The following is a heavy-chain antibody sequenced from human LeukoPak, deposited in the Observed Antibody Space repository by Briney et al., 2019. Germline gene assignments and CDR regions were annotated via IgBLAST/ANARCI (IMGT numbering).Heavy chain of an antibody. CDR2: INHSGST. D-gene: IGHD3-9*01. Sequence: SETLSLTCAVYGGSFSGYYWSWIRQPPGKGLEWIGEINHSGSTNYNPSLKSRVTISVDTSKNQFSLKLSSVTAADTAVYYCAKASDPDIWTGEGPSFDPWGQGTLVTVSS. V-gene: IGHV4-34*01. CDR3: AKASDPDIWTGEGPSFDP. J-gene: IGHJ5*02. CDR1: GGSFSGYY.